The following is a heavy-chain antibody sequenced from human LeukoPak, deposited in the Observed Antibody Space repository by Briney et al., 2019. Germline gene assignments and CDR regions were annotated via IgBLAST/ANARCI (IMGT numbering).Heavy chain of an antibody. CDR1: XGXXXXYX. Sequence: SETLSLTCTVXXGXXXXYXWXXXXXXPXXXLEWIWYIYYSGCXXXNXSLKSRVTISVDTSKNQFSLKLSSVTAADTAVYYCARHLLVHQIEFDYWGQGTPVTVSS. V-gene: IGHV4-59*08. CDR3: ARHLLVHQIEFDY. D-gene: IGHD3-10*01. J-gene: IGHJ4*02. CDR2: IYYSGCX.